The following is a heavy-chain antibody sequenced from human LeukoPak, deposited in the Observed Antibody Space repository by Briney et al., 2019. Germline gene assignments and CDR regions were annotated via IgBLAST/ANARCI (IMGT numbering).Heavy chain of an antibody. Sequence: GESLKISCKGSGYSFTSYWIGWVRQMPGKGLEWMGIIYPGDSDTRYSLSFQGQVTISADKSISTAYLQWSSLKASDTAIYYCARRNNWNYCDYWGQGTLVTVSS. CDR3: ARRNNWNYCDY. CDR2: IYPGDSDT. J-gene: IGHJ4*02. D-gene: IGHD1-20*01. V-gene: IGHV5-51*01. CDR1: GYSFTSYW.